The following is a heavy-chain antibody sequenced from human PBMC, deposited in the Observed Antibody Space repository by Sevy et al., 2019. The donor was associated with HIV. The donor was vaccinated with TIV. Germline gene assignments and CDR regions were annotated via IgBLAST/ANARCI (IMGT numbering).Heavy chain of an antibody. Sequence: ASVKVSCKVYGYTLTELSMHWVRQAPGKGLEWMGCFDPEDGEAIYSQSFQGRVTLTADTSTDTAYMELSGLRSEDTAVYYCTGGGHGGGMAVWGQGTTVTVSS. CDR3: TGGGHGGGMAV. CDR2: FDPEDGEA. J-gene: IGHJ6*02. V-gene: IGHV1-24*01. CDR1: GYTLTELS. D-gene: IGHD2-15*01.